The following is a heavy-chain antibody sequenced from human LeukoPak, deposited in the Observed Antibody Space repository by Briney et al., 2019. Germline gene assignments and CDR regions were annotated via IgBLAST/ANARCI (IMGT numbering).Heavy chain of an antibody. Sequence: GGSLRLSCTASGFTFSSSWMHWVRQAPGKGLMWVSRINSDGSSTIYADSVRGRFTISRDNSKNTLYLQMNSLRAEDTAVYYCAIFLGSYYYDSASPFDIWGQGTMVTVSS. CDR3: AIFLGSYYYDSASPFDI. J-gene: IGHJ3*02. V-gene: IGHV3-74*01. CDR1: GFTFSSSW. CDR2: INSDGSST. D-gene: IGHD3-22*01.